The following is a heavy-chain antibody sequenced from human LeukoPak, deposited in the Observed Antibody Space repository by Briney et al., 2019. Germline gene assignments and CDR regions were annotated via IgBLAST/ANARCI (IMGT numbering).Heavy chain of an antibody. J-gene: IGHJ4*02. Sequence: GGSLRLSCAACGFTFRSYAMHWVRQAPGKGLEGVAVISYDGSNKYYADSVKGRFTISRDNSKNRLYLQMNSIRAEDTAVYYCARGYVDTAIDYWGQGTLVTVSS. D-gene: IGHD5-18*01. V-gene: IGHV3-30*04. CDR3: ARGYVDTAIDY. CDR2: ISYDGSNK. CDR1: GFTFRSYA.